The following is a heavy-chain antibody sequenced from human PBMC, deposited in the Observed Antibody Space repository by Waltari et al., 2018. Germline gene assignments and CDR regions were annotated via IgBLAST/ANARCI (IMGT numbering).Heavy chain of an antibody. Sequence: QVTLKESGPALVKPTQPLKLTCSISGFSLTSPGTRVSWIRQPPGKALEWLARIDWEADKFYNTSLKTRLTISRDTSKNQVLLTLTNVDPADTATYYCARNPTDRFDYWGRGTPVTVSS. J-gene: IGHJ4*02. V-gene: IGHV2-70*04. CDR1: GFSLTSPGTR. CDR3: ARNPTDRFDY. CDR2: IDWEADK.